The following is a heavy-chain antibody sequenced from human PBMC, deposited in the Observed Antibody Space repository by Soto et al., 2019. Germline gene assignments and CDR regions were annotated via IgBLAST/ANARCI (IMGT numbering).Heavy chain of an antibody. J-gene: IGHJ3*02. CDR2: ISNRGDT. CDR1: GFIVSNTY. Sequence: QPGGSLRLSCTASGFIVSNTYVNWVRQAPGKGLEWVSVISNRGDTHYADSVRGRFSLSRDISDNTLHLQMNNLRVEDTAVYYCAREPRYCRGGSCSITGDAYDIWGQGTMVTVSS. CDR3: AREPRYCRGGSCSITGDAYDI. D-gene: IGHD2-15*01. V-gene: IGHV3-66*01.